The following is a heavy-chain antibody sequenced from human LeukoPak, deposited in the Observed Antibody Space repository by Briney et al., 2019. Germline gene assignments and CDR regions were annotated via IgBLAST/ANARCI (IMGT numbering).Heavy chain of an antibody. CDR2: IHYSGST. Sequence: SETLSLTCTVSGGSISSYYWGWIRQSPGKGLEWIGSIHYSGSTYYNPSLKSRVTTSVDTSKNQFSLKLSSVTAADTAVYYCARKGLSYYFDYWGQGTLVTVSS. CDR3: ARKGLSYYFDY. CDR1: GGSISSYY. V-gene: IGHV4-39*07. J-gene: IGHJ4*02.